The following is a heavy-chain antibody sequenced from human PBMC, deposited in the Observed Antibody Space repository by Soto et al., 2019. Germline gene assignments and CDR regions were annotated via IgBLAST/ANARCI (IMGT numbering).Heavy chain of an antibody. D-gene: IGHD2-2*01. CDR1: GGSISSYY. J-gene: IGHJ5*02. V-gene: IGHV4-59*01. CDR3: ARGQLLTFNWFDP. CDR2: IYYSGST. Sequence: SETLSLTCTVSGGSISSYYWSWIRQPPGKGLEWIGYIYYSGSTNYNPSLKSRVTISVDTSKNQFSLKLSSVTAAETAVYYCARGQLLTFNWFDPWGQGTLVTVSS.